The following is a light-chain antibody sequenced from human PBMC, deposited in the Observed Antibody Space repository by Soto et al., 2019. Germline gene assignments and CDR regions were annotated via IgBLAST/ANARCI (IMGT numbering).Light chain of an antibody. CDR3: QQYNSYLIT. CDR1: QSISNW. J-gene: IGKJ5*01. Sequence: DIQMTQSPSTLSASVGDRVTITCRASQSISNWLAWYQQKPGKAPNLLIYDASSLESGVPSRFSGSGSGTEFTLTISSLQPDDFATYYCQQYNSYLITFGQGTRLEI. CDR2: DAS. V-gene: IGKV1-5*01.